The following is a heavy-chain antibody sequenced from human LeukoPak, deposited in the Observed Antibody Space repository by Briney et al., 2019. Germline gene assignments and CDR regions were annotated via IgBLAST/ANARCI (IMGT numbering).Heavy chain of an antibody. J-gene: IGHJ4*02. V-gene: IGHV3-7*01. CDR3: TREGITAAADY. Sequence: GGSLRLSCGASGFSFSSFWMSWVRQAPGKGLEWVANIKQDGSEKNYVDSVKGRFTISRDNAKNSLYLQLNSLRAEDTVVYYCTREGITAAADYWGQGTLVTVSS. CDR1: GFSFSSFW. D-gene: IGHD6-13*01. CDR2: IKQDGSEK.